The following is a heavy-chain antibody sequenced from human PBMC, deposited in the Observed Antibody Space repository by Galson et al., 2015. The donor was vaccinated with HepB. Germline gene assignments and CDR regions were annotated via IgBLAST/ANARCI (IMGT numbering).Heavy chain of an antibody. D-gene: IGHD1-7*01. CDR2: IWYDGSES. CDR1: RFVFRNYG. Sequence: SLRLSCAASRFVFRNYGMHWVRQAPGKGLEWVAVIWYDGSESYYADSVKGRFTASRDNSKNTLYLQMDNLRVEDTAVYYCVRDRNYPSSYFDYWGQGTLVAVSS. CDR3: VRDRNYPSSYFDY. J-gene: IGHJ4*02. V-gene: IGHV3-33*01.